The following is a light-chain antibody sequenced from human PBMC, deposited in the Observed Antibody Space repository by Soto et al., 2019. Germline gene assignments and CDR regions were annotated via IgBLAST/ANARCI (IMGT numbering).Light chain of an antibody. CDR1: SSDVGGYNY. CDR2: DVS. CDR3: SSYTSSRSYV. Sequence: QSVLTQPASVSGSPGQSITLSCTGTSSDVGGYNYVSWYQQHPGKAPKLMIYDVSNRPSGVSNRFSGSKSGNTASLTISGLQAEDGADYYCSSYTSSRSYVFGTGTKVTVL. J-gene: IGLJ1*01. V-gene: IGLV2-14*01.